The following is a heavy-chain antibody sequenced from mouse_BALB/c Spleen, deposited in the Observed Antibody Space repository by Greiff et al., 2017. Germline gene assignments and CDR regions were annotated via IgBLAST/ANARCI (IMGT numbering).Heavy chain of an antibody. D-gene: IGHD3-1*01. Sequence: EVKLQESGPGLVKPSQSLSLTCSVTGYSITSGYYWNWIRQFPGNKLEWMGYISYDGSNNYNPSLKNRISITRDTSKNQFFLKLNSVTTEDTATYYCARQGSSGYGFAYWGQGTLVTVSA. CDR3: ARQGSSGYGFAY. CDR2: ISYDGSN. J-gene: IGHJ3*01. V-gene: IGHV3-6*02. CDR1: GYSITSGYY.